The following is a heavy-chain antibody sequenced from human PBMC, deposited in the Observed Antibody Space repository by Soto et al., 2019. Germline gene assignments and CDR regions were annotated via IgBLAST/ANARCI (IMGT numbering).Heavy chain of an antibody. J-gene: IGHJ5*02. CDR1: GGSFSGYY. D-gene: IGHD3-10*01. V-gene: IGHV4-34*01. Sequence: PSETLSLTCSVYGGSFSGYYWSWIRQPPGKGLEWIGEINHSGSTNYNPSLKSRVTISVDTSKNQFSLKLSSVTAADTAVYYCARARPPVRGVSYNWFDPWGQGTLVTVSS. CDR2: INHSGST. CDR3: ARARPPVRGVSYNWFDP.